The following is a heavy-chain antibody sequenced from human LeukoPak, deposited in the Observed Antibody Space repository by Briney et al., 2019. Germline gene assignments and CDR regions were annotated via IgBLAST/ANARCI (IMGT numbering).Heavy chain of an antibody. CDR2: FDPEDGET. V-gene: IGHV1-24*01. Sequence: ASVKVSCKVSGYTLTELSMHWVRQAPGKGLEWMGGFDPEDGETIYAQKFQGRVTVTEDTSTDTAYMELSSLRSEDTAVYYCATDGGYCGGGSCYRYFDYWGQGTLVTVSS. CDR1: GYTLTELS. J-gene: IGHJ4*02. D-gene: IGHD2-15*01. CDR3: ATDGGYCGGGSCYRYFDY.